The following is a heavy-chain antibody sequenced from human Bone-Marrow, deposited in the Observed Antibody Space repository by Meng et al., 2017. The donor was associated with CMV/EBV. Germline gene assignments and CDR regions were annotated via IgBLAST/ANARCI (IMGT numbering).Heavy chain of an antibody. D-gene: IGHD6-6*01. Sequence: GESLKISCAASGFTFSSYSMNWVRQAPGKGLEWVAVISYDGSNKYYADSVKGRFTISRDNSKNTLYLQMNSLRAEDTAVYYCARDFHPGLDSSSSGSWFDPWGQGTLVTVSS. V-gene: IGHV3-30*03. CDR3: ARDFHPGLDSSSSGSWFDP. J-gene: IGHJ5*02. CDR1: GFTFSSYS. CDR2: ISYDGSNK.